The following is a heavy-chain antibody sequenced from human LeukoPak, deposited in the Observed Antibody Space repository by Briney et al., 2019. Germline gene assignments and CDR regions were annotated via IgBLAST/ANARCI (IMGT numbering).Heavy chain of an antibody. D-gene: IGHD3-22*01. CDR2: IYYSGGT. CDR3: ARVPRDYYYGSNTYGGPFDY. V-gene: IGHV4-39*07. Sequence: PSETLSLTCTVSGGSISSSSYYWGWIRQPPGKGLEWIGSIYYSGGTYYNPSLKSRVTISLLTSKNQVSLKLTSVTAADTAVYYCARVPRDYYYGSNTYGGPFDYWGQGILVTVSS. J-gene: IGHJ4*02. CDR1: GGSISSSSYY.